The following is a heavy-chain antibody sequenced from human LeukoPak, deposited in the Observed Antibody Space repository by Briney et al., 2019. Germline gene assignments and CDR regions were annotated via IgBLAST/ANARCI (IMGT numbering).Heavy chain of an antibody. CDR3: ARMRSYDSSGYYEPDDY. CDR2: IIPILGIA. J-gene: IGHJ4*02. V-gene: IGHV1-69*04. Sequence: GGSLRLSCAASGFTFSSYAISWVRQAPGQGLEWMGRIIPILGIANYAQKFQGRVTITADKSTSTAYMELSSLRSEDTAVYYCARMRSYDSSGYYEPDDYWGQGTLVTVSS. CDR1: GFTFSSYA. D-gene: IGHD3-22*01.